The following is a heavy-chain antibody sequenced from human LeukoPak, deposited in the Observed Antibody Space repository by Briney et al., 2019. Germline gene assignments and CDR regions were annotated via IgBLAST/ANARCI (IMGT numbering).Heavy chain of an antibody. CDR2: ISGSGDNT. V-gene: IGHV3-23*01. CDR1: GFTFSSYA. D-gene: IGHD3-22*01. J-gene: IGHJ4*02. CDR3: AKGSYYDSSGSFYFDY. Sequence: GGSLRLSCAASGFTFSSYAMSWVRQAPGKGLEWVSGISGSGDNTYYADSAKGRFTISRDNSKNTLYVQVNSLGTEDTAAYYCAKGSYYDSSGSFYFDYWGQGTLVTVSS.